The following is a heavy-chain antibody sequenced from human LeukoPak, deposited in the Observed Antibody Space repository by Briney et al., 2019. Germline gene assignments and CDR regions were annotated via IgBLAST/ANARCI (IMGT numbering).Heavy chain of an antibody. Sequence: GQSLNISCKDSGYRFTSYLLGWLCQMLGKLLERLEIIYPGDSDTRYSPSFQGQLTISADKSISTAYLQWSSLKAPDTAMYYCARPEEHGDYVHDAFDIWGQGAMVTVSS. J-gene: IGHJ3*02. CDR1: GYRFTSYL. V-gene: IGHV5-51*01. D-gene: IGHD4-17*01. CDR2: IYPGDSDT. CDR3: ARPEEHGDYVHDAFDI.